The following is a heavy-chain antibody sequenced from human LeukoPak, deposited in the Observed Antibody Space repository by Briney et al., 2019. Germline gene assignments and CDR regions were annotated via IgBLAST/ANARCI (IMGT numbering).Heavy chain of an antibody. CDR1: GFTFSSYA. V-gene: IGHV3-23*01. J-gene: IGHJ4*02. Sequence: GGSLRLSCAASGFTFSSYAMSWVRQAPGKGLEWVSAISGSGGSTYYADSVKGRFTISRDNSKNTLYLQMNSLRAEDTAVYYCASKVPAAMWYFDYWGQETLFTVSS. CDR2: ISGSGGST. D-gene: IGHD2-2*01. CDR3: ASKVPAAMWYFDY.